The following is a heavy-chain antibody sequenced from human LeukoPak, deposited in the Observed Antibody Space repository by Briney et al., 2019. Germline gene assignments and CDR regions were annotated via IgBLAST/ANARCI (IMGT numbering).Heavy chain of an antibody. J-gene: IGHJ4*02. CDR3: ARGSRAYMVRGVIIPNDFDY. D-gene: IGHD3-10*01. Sequence: SATVSSKPSGRAPDSYAISWVGQAPGQVHSWTGGIVPIFGTANYAQKFQGRVTITADESTSTAYMELSSLRSEDTAVYYCARGSRAYMVRGVIIPNDFDYWGQGTLVTVSS. CDR2: IVPIFGTA. CDR1: GRAPDSYA. V-gene: IGHV1-69*13.